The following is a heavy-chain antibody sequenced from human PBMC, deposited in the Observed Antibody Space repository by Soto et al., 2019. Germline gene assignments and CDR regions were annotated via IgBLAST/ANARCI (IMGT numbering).Heavy chain of an antibody. D-gene: IGHD6-13*01. Sequence: SGPTLVNPTQTLTLTCAFSGFSFSTSGVGVGWIRQPPGKALEWLALIYLDDDKRYSPSLKSRLTITKDTSKNQVVLTMTNMDPVDTATYYCALNRYSSSWYLTDYWGQGTLVTVSS. CDR1: GFSFSTSGVG. CDR3: ALNRYSSSWYLTDY. CDR2: IYLDDDK. J-gene: IGHJ4*02. V-gene: IGHV2-5*02.